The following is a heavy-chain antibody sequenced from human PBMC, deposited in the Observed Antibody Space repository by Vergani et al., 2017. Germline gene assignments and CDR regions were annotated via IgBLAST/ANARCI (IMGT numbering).Heavy chain of an antibody. V-gene: IGHV3-15*07. CDR3: TTDPRYCGDGSCYWLRDHHYYGMDV. Sequence: EVELVESGGGLVQPGGSLRLSCVASGFSFRNAWMNWLRRTPGKGLEWVGRIKSTFDRGTTDYAAAVKGRFTISRDDSKNTLFLQMNGLKTEDIGVYYCTTDPRYCGDGSCYWLRDHHYYGMDVWGQGTTVTVSS. CDR1: GFSFRNAW. D-gene: IGHD2-21*01. J-gene: IGHJ6*02. CDR2: IKSTFDRGTT.